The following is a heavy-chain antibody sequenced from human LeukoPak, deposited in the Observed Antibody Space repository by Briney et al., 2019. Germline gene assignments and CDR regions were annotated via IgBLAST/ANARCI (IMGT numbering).Heavy chain of an antibody. J-gene: IGHJ6*02. Sequence: GGSLRLSCVATGFTFSSYAMNWVGQAPGKGLEWISGISGSGGSTYSADSVKGRFTISRDNSENTLYLQMNSLRAEDTAVYYCAKEGDYYYYGMDVWGHGTTVTVSS. V-gene: IGHV3-23*01. CDR2: ISGSGGST. CDR3: AKEGDYYYYGMDV. CDR1: GFTFSSYA.